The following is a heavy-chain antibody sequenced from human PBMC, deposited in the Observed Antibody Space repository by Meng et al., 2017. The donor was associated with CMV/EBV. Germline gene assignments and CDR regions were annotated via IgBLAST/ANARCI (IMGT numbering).Heavy chain of an antibody. CDR3: NLDILTGYEAYGMDV. J-gene: IGHJ6*02. V-gene: IGHV1-8*01. Sequence: ASVKVSCKASGYTFTSYDINWVRQATGQGLEWMGWMNPNSGNTGYAQKFQGRVTMNRNTSISTAYMELSSLRSEDTAVYYCNLDILTGYEAYGMDVWGQGTTVTVSS. CDR2: MNPNSGNT. CDR1: GYTFTSYD. D-gene: IGHD3-9*01.